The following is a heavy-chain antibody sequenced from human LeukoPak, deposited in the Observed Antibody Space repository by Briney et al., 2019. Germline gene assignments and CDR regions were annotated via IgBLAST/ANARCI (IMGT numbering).Heavy chain of an antibody. CDR3: ARGRPESYCGGDCYPPFDY. D-gene: IGHD2-21*02. Sequence: SETLSLTRTVSGGSISSGGYYWSWIRQHPGKGLEWIGYIYYSGSTYYNPSLKSRVTISVDTSKNQFSLKLSSVTAADTAVYYCARGRPESYCGGDCYPPFDYWGQGTLVTVSS. CDR1: GGSISSGGYY. J-gene: IGHJ4*02. V-gene: IGHV4-31*03. CDR2: IYYSGST.